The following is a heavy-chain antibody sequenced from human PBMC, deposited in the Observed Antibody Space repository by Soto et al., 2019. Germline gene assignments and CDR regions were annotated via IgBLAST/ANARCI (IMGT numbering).Heavy chain of an antibody. CDR1: GFTFSSYG. V-gene: IGHV3-33*01. Sequence: QVQLVESGGGVVQPGRSLRLSCAASGFTFSSYGMHWVRQAPGKGLEWVAVIWHDGSNKYYADSVKGRFTISSDNSKNTLCLQMNSPGAEDTAVYYCAREAQKGDYGSGSYTPFDYWGQGTLVTVSS. D-gene: IGHD3-10*01. J-gene: IGHJ4*02. CDR2: IWHDGSNK. CDR3: AREAQKGDYGSGSYTPFDY.